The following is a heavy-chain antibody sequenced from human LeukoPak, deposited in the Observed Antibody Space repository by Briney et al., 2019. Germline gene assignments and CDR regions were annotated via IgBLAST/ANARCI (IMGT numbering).Heavy chain of an antibody. CDR1: GFTFSSSA. J-gene: IGHJ3*02. Sequence: GGSLRLSCAASGFTFSSSAMSWVRQAPGKGLEWVSAISNNGGYTYYADSVQGRFTISRDNSKSTLCLQMNSLRAEDTAVYYCARVKGDAFDIWGQGTMVTVSS. V-gene: IGHV3-23*01. CDR2: ISNNGGYT. CDR3: ARVKGDAFDI.